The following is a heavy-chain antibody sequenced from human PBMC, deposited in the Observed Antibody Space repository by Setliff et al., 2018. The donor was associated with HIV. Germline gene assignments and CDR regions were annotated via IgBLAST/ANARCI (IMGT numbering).Heavy chain of an antibody. D-gene: IGHD1-26*01. Sequence: ASVKVSCKASGYIFTSYDINWVRQATGQGLEWMGWMNPNSGNTGYAQKLQGRVTITRNTSINTAYMELSSLRSEDTAVYYCARGYLISGTQKSYYMDVWGKGTKVTVSS. V-gene: IGHV1-8*03. CDR3: ARGYLISGTQKSYYMDV. CDR1: GYIFTSYD. J-gene: IGHJ6*03. CDR2: MNPNSGNT.